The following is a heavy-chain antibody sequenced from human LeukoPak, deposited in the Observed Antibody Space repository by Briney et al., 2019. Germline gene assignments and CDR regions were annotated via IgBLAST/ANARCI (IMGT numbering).Heavy chain of an antibody. Sequence: GGSLRLSCAASGLTFSSYAMSWVSQAPGKGLEWVSAISGSGGSTYYADSVKGRFTISRDNSKNTLYLQRNSLRAEDTAVYYCAKDPNYYDSSGTDYWGQGTLVTVSS. CDR1: GLTFSSYA. V-gene: IGHV3-23*01. D-gene: IGHD3-22*01. J-gene: IGHJ4*02. CDR2: ISGSGGST. CDR3: AKDPNYYDSSGTDY.